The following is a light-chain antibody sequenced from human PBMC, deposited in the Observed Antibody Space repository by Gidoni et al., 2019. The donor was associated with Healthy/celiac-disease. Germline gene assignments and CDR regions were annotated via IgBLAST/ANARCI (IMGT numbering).Light chain of an antibody. CDR1: QSVLYSSNNQNY. CDR3: QQYYSTLWT. J-gene: IGKJ1*01. CDR2: LAS. Sequence: DIVMTQSPDSLAVSLGERATINCKSSQSVLYSSNNQNYLAWYQQKPGQPPKLLIYLASTRESGVPDRFSGSGSGTDFTLTISSLQAEDVAVYYCQQYYSTLWTFGQGTKVEIK. V-gene: IGKV4-1*01.